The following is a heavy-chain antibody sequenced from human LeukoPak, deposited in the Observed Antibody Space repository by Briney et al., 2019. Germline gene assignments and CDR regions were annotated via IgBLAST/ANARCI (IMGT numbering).Heavy chain of an antibody. V-gene: IGHV3-7*03. CDR3: ARGPPNWGYDF. D-gene: IGHD7-27*01. CDR2: IKEDGSER. J-gene: IGHJ4*02. Sequence: GGSLRLSCEGSAFIFSGHWMNWVRQTPGKGLEWVASIKEDGSERQYVDSVEGRFSISRDNTKGSLFLQLNSLRAEDTAVYYCARGPPNWGYDFWGQGTLVTVSS. CDR1: AFIFSGHW.